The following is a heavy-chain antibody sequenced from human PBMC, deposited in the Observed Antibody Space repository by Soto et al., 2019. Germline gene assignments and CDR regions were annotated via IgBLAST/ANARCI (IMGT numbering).Heavy chain of an antibody. CDR1: GYTFTSYG. CDR2: ISAYNGNT. J-gene: IGHJ4*02. V-gene: IGHV1-18*01. D-gene: IGHD1-26*01. CDR3: ARVLGVTRSFDY. Sequence: ASVKVSGKASGYTFTSYGINCVRQAPGQGLEWMGWISAYNGNTNYAQKLQGRVTMTTDTSTSTAYMELRSLRSDDTAVYYCARVLGVTRSFDYWGQGTLVTVSS.